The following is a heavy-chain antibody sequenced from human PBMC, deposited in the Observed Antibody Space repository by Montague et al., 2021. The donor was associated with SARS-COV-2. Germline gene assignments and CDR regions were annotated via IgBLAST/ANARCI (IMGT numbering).Heavy chain of an antibody. CDR1: GGSISSSNYY. D-gene: IGHD5-12*01. CDR3: ARRGRKLLPVATTIGGFDI. J-gene: IGHJ3*02. V-gene: IGHV4-39*02. Sequence: SETLSLTCTVSGGSISSSNYYWDWIRQPPGKGLEWIGSIYDSGSTYYXPSLKSRVTISVDTSKNHFSLKLSSVTAADTAVYYCARRGRKLLPVATTIGGFDIGGKGTLVTVSS. CDR2: IYDSGST.